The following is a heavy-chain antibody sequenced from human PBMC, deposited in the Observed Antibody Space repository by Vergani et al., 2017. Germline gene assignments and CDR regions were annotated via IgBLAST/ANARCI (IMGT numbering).Heavy chain of an antibody. Sequence: QVQLVQSGAEVKKPGASVKVSCKASGYTFTGYYMHWVRQAPGQGLEWMGWINPNSGGTNYAQKFQGRVTMTRDTSISTAYMELSRLRSDDTAVYYCASTTYAYDSSGYRYYYGMDVWGQGTTVTVSS. J-gene: IGHJ6*02. CDR3: ASTTYAYDSSGYRYYYGMDV. CDR1: GYTFTGYY. D-gene: IGHD3-22*01. CDR2: INPNSGGT. V-gene: IGHV1-2*02.